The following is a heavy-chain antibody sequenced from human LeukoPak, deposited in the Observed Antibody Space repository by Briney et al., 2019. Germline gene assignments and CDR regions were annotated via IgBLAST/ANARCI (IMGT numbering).Heavy chain of an antibody. CDR3: ARVRRIFYAFDI. CDR2: INPNSGGT. V-gene: IGHV1-2*02. CDR1: GGTFSSYA. D-gene: IGHD2/OR15-2a*01. J-gene: IGHJ3*02. Sequence: ASVKVSCKASGGTFSSYAISWVRQAPGQGLEWMGWINPNSGGTNYAQKFQGRVTMTRDTSISTAYMELSRLRSDDTAVYYCARVRRIFYAFDIWGQGTMVTVSS.